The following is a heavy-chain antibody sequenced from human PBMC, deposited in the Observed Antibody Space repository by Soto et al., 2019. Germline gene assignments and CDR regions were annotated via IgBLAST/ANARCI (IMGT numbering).Heavy chain of an antibody. D-gene: IGHD2-2*01. CDR3: ARSREVVVVPAAPIDY. J-gene: IGHJ4*02. CDR1: GYTFSNYY. CDR2: INPSGGGT. V-gene: IGHV1-46*01. Sequence: QVQLVQSGAEVKKPGASVKVSCKTSGYTFSNYYINWVRQAPGQGLEWMGRINPSGGGTSYAQKFQGRVTLTRVTSTSTVYMELSTLKSEDTAVYYCARSREVVVVPAAPIDYWGQGTLVTVSS.